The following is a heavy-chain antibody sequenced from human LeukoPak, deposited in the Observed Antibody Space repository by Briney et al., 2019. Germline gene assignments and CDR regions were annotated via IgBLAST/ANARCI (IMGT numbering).Heavy chain of an antibody. CDR1: GFTFSSYS. J-gene: IGHJ3*02. V-gene: IGHV3-21*01. CDR3: ARDRGGLFDYEMATIHYDAFDI. D-gene: IGHD5-24*01. Sequence: NPGGSLRLSCAASGFTFSSYSMNWVRQAPGKGLEWVSSISSSSSYIYYADSVKGRFTISRDNAKNSLYLQMNSLRAEDTAVYYCARDRGGLFDYEMATIHYDAFDIWGQGTMVTVSS. CDR2: ISSSSSYI.